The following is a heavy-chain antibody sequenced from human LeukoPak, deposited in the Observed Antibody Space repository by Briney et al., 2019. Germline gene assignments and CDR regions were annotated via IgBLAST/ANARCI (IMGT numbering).Heavy chain of an antibody. Sequence: PGGSLRLSCAASGFTSSGDALSWVRQAPGGGLERVSTIVGSGGNTYYSDSVKGRFTISRDNSKNTLYLQMSSLRAEDTAVYFCAKDLTAYTSGWFYFDYWGQGTLVTVSS. V-gene: IGHV3-23*01. J-gene: IGHJ4*02. D-gene: IGHD6-19*01. CDR2: IVGSGGNT. CDR3: AKDLTAYTSGWFYFDY. CDR1: GFTSSGDA.